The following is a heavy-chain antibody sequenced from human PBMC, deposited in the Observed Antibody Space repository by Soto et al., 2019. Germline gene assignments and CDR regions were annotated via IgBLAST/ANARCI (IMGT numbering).Heavy chain of an antibody. J-gene: IGHJ6*02. CDR1: GVPITTFY. CDR3: ARGQLLHYQYGLDV. V-gene: IGHV4-59*07. D-gene: IGHD3-10*01. CDR2: LYYGGST. Sequence: QVQLQESGPAVVRPSDSLSLMCSVSGVPITTFYWSWIRQAPGKGLEYICYLYYGGSTHYNPALKSRVTISVDTANNEFSLKLRSVTAADTAAYYCARGQLLHYQYGLDVWGQGTTV.